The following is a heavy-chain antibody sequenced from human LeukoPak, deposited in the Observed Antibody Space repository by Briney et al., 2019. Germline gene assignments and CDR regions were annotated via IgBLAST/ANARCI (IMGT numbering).Heavy chain of an antibody. CDR3: ARRYSGYDFGY. D-gene: IGHD5-12*01. CDR1: GYTFTVYN. Sequence: ASVKVSCKASGYTFTVYNIHWVRQAPGQGLEWMGRINPSGGSTIYAQKFQGRVTMTSGTSTTTVYMEMNSLRPEDTAVYSCARRYSGYDFGYWGQGTLVTVSS. CDR2: INPSGGST. J-gene: IGHJ4*02. V-gene: IGHV1-46*01.